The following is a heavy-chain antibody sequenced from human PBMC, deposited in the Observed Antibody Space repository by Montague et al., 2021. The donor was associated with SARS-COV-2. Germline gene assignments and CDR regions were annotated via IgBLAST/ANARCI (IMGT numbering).Heavy chain of an antibody. CDR2: VSYDGNIK. D-gene: IGHD1-26*01. V-gene: IGHV3-30-3*01. Sequence: SLRLSCAASGFTFSNCPMHWVRQAPGKGLEWVAIVSYDGNIKYYGDSVKGRFTISRDKSKSTLYLQMNSLRADDTAIYYCARGRGSYSLDCWGQGTLVTVSS. CDR3: ARGRGSYSLDC. J-gene: IGHJ4*02. CDR1: GFTFSNCP.